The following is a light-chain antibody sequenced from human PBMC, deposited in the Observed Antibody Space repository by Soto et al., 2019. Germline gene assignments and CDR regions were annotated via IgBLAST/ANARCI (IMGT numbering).Light chain of an antibody. CDR1: QYINTR. CDR3: QQHGSSPPWT. Sequence: EIVLTQSPATLSSFPGDRVTLSCRASQYINTRLAWYQHRPGQAPRLLMYGVSSRATGTPDRFSGSGSGTDFTLTISRLEPEDFAVYYCQQHGSSPPWTFGQGTKVDIK. CDR2: GVS. V-gene: IGKV3-20*01. J-gene: IGKJ1*01.